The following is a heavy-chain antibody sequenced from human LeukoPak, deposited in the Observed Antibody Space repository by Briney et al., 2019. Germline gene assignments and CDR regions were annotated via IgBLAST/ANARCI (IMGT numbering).Heavy chain of an antibody. CDR1: GFTFSSYW. CDR3: ARDKYCSSTSCYVYYYYGRDV. J-gene: IGHJ6*04. CDR2: IKQDGSEK. Sequence: GGSLRLSCAASGFTFSSYWMSWVRQAPGKGLEWVANIKQDGSEKYYVDSVKGQFTISRDNAKNSLYLQMNSLRAEDTAVYYCARDKYCSSTSCYVYYYYGRDVGAKGTTVTVS. V-gene: IGHV3-7*01. D-gene: IGHD2-2*01.